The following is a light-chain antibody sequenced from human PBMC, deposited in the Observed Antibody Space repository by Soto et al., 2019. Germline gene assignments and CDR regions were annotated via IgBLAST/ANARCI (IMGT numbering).Light chain of an antibody. CDR2: ANT. CDR3: QSYDSSLSGYV. CDR1: SSNIGAGYD. J-gene: IGLJ1*01. V-gene: IGLV1-40*01. Sequence: QAVVTQPPSVSGAPGQRVTISCTGSSSNIGAGYDVHWYQQLPGTAPKLLIYANTNRPSGVPGRFSGSKSGTSASLAITGLQAEGEADYYCQSYDSSLSGYVFGTGTKVTVL.